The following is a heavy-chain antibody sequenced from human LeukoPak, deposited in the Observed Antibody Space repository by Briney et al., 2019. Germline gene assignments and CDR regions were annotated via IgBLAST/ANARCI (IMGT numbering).Heavy chain of an antibody. CDR1: GGSFSGYY. CDR3: ARDAAAGYSLAC. D-gene: IGHD6-13*01. Sequence: SETLSLTCAVYGGSFSGYYWSWVRQPPGKGPEWIGEIDHSGSSNYNPSLKSRLTISVDLPKNQFSLDLRSVTAADTAVYYCARDAAAGYSLACWGQGTLVTVSS. J-gene: IGHJ4*02. V-gene: IGHV4-34*01. CDR2: IDHSGSS.